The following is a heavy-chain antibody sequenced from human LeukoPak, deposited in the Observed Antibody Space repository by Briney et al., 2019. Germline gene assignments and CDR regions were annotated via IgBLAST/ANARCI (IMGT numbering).Heavy chain of an antibody. D-gene: IGHD5-18*01. V-gene: IGHV4-39*07. CDR3: ARIVDVDTAMGSFDY. Sequence: SETLSLTCTVSGGSISSSSYYWGWIRQPPGKGLEWIGSIYYSGSTYYNPSLKSRVTISVDTSKNQFSLKLSSVTAADTAVYYCARIVDVDTAMGSFDYWGQGTLVTVSS. J-gene: IGHJ4*02. CDR2: IYYSGST. CDR1: GGSISSSSYY.